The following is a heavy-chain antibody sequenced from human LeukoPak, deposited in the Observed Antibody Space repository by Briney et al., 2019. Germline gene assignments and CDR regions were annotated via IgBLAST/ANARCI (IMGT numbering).Heavy chain of an antibody. V-gene: IGHV1-2*02. D-gene: IGHD3-16*01. J-gene: IGHJ3*02. CDR2: INPNSGGT. Sequence: GASVKVSCKASGYTFTGYYMHWVRQAPGQGLEWMGWINPNSGGTNYAQQFQGRVTMTRDTSISTAYMELSRLRSDDTAVYYCARDGASDAFDIWGQGTMVTVSS. CDR3: ARDGASDAFDI. CDR1: GYTFTGYY.